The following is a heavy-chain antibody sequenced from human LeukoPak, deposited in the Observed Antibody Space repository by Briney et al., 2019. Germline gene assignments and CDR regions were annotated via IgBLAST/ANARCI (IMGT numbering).Heavy chain of an antibody. CDR2: ISAYNGNT. V-gene: IGHV1-18*01. J-gene: IGHJ4*02. CDR3: ARDWYYYDSSGYPPLDY. D-gene: IGHD3-22*01. Sequence: ASVKVSCKASVYTFTSYVSSWVRQAPGQRLEWMGWISAYNGNTNYAQKLQGRVTMTTDTSTSTAYMELRSLKSDDTAVYYCARDWYYYDSSGYPPLDYWGQGTLVTVSS. CDR1: VYTFTSYV.